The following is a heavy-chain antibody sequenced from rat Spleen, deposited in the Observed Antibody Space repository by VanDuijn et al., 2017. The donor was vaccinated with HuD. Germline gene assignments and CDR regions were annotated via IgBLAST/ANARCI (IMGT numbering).Heavy chain of an antibody. J-gene: IGHJ3*01. D-gene: IGHD4-3*01. CDR1: GFIFSNFD. CDR2: ISPSGTGT. V-gene: IGHV5-25*01. Sequence: EVQLVESGGDLVQPGRSLKLSCAASGFIFSNFDMAWVRQAPTKGLEWVASISPSGTGTYYRDSVKGRFTVSRENAKSTLYFLMDSLRSEDTATYYCVRQDTSGYSNWFAYWGQGALVTVSS. CDR3: VRQDTSGYSNWFAY.